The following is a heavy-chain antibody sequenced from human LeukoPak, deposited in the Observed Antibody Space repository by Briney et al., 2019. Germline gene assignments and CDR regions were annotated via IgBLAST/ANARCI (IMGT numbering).Heavy chain of an antibody. Sequence: GGSLRLSCAASGFTFSTYSMNWVRQAPGKGLEWVSYISSSSSTIYYADSAKGRFTISRDNAKNSLYLQMNSLRAEGTAVYYCARGSTYYDSSGQVPFDYWGQGTLVTVSS. CDR2: ISSSSSTI. CDR1: GFTFSTYS. D-gene: IGHD3-22*01. V-gene: IGHV3-48*01. CDR3: ARGSTYYDSSGQVPFDY. J-gene: IGHJ4*02.